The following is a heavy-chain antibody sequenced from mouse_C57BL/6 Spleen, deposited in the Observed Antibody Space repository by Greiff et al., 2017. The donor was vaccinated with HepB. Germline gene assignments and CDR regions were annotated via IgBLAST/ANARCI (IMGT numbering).Heavy chain of an antibody. J-gene: IGHJ1*03. Sequence: VQVVESGPELVKPGASVKISCKASGYAFSSSWMNWVKQRPGKGLEWIGRIYPGDGDTNYNGKFKGKATLTADKSSSTAYMQLSSLTSEDSAVYFCASPNYYGSSYWYFDVWGTGTTVTVSS. V-gene: IGHV1-82*01. CDR2: IYPGDGDT. CDR1: GYAFSSSW. D-gene: IGHD1-1*01. CDR3: ASPNYYGSSYWYFDV.